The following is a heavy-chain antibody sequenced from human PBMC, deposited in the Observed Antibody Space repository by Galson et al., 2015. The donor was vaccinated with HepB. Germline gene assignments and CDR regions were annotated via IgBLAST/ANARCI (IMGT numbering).Heavy chain of an antibody. Sequence: SVKVSCKASGYTFASYGITWVRQAPGQGLECMGWISPYNGHAMYAQKFEGRVAMTTDTPRNTAYLEVTSLRSDDTAVYYCARVDYDLRLFDNWGQGTMVTVS. J-gene: IGHJ3*02. CDR1: GYTFASYG. D-gene: IGHD4-17*01. V-gene: IGHV1-18*01. CDR3: ARVDYDLRLFDN. CDR2: ISPYNGHA.